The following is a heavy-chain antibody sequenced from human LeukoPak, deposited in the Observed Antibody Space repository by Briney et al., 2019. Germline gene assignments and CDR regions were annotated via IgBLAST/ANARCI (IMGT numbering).Heavy chain of an antibody. J-gene: IGHJ5*02. D-gene: IGHD3-22*01. CDR1: GGSISSGDYY. Sequence: SETLSLTCTVSGGSISSGDYYWSWIRQPPGKGLEWIGYIYYSGRTYNPSLKSRVTISLDTSKNQFSLKLSSVTAADTAVYYCARGPYDSSGYYYLRFSWFDPWGQGTLVTVSS. V-gene: IGHV4-30-4*01. CDR2: IYYSGRT. CDR3: ARGPYDSSGYYYLRFSWFDP.